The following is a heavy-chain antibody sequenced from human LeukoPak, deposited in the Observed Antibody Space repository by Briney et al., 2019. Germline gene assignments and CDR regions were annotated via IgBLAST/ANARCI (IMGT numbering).Heavy chain of an antibody. V-gene: IGHV3-30*02. CDR3: PRWRISLDY. J-gene: IGHJ4*02. CDR1: GFTLSSYG. CDR2: IRYDGSNK. Sequence: GGALRLSRAASGFTLSSYGIHWVRQAAGKGVERVAFIRYDGSNKYYADSVKERFTISRDNSKKKLYLQMNSLRASDPAVCDCPRWRISLDYWGQGTLVTVSP. D-gene: IGHD2/OR15-2a*01.